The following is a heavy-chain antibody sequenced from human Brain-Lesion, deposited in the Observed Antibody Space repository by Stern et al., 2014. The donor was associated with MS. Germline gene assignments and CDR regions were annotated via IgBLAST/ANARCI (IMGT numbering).Heavy chain of an antibody. Sequence: QVQLGQSGPGLVKPSQTLSLSCTVSGGSISSGGYYWSWIRQPAGKGLEWIGRIFNSGSTSYKPSLKSRVTISIDTSKNQFSLRLNSMTAADTAVYYCARGRVVPGFQYYATDVWGQGTTVIVSS. V-gene: IGHV4-61*02. CDR2: IFNSGST. J-gene: IGHJ6*02. D-gene: IGHD2-2*01. CDR3: ARGRVVPGFQYYATDV. CDR1: GGSISSGGYY.